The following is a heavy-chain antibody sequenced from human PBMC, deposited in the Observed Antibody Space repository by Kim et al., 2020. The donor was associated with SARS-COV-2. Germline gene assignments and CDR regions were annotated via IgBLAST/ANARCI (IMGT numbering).Heavy chain of an antibody. D-gene: IGHD6-13*01. Sequence: ADSVKGRFTISRDDSKSTLYLRMDSLGAEDTAVYYCAKEPQRSSWYYFDYWGRGTLVTVSS. J-gene: IGHJ4*02. CDR3: AKEPQRSSWYYFDY. V-gene: IGHV3-23*01.